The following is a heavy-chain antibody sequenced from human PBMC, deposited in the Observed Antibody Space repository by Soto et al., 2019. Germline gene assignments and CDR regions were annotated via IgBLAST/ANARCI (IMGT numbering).Heavy chain of an antibody. CDR2: IYYSGST. CDR3: ARLLPDTIIDGMDF. J-gene: IGHJ6*02. V-gene: IGHV4-39*01. D-gene: IGHD3-3*01. CDR1: GGSISSSSYY. Sequence: QLQLQESGPGLVKPSETLSLTCTVSGGSISSSSYYWGWIRQPTGKGLEWIGSIYYSGSTYYNPSLKRRVTISVDRSKNQFSLKLSSVTAADTAVYFCARLLPDTIIDGMDFWGQGTTVTVSS.